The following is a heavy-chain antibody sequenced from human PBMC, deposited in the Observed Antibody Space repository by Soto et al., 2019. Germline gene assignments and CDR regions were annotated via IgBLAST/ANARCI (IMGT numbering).Heavy chain of an antibody. J-gene: IGHJ6*02. CDR2: IYYSGTT. CDR1: GGSISSGGYY. D-gene: IGHD1-26*01. V-gene: IGHV4-31*03. CDR3: ARVGRGVYGMDV. Sequence: PSETLSLTCTVSGGSISSGGYYWYWIRQHPGKGLEWIGYIYYSGTTYYNPSLKNRVTISVDTSKNQFSLKLSSVTAADTAVYYCARVGRGVYGMDVWGQGTTVTVSS.